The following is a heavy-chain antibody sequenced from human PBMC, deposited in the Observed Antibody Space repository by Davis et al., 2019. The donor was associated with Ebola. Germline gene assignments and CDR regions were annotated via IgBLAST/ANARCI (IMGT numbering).Heavy chain of an antibody. Sequence: PSGSLRLSCAASGLTFSRYVMSWVRQAPGKGLEWLSLVSWDGGSTNYADSVKGRFTISRDNSKNSLYLQMNSLRAEDTALYYCAKDRLPYDFWSGYYLRGTYYYYYGMDVWGQGTTVTVSS. CDR2: VSWDGGST. D-gene: IGHD3-3*01. CDR3: AKDRLPYDFWSGYYLRGTYYYYYGMDV. CDR1: GLTFSRYV. V-gene: IGHV3-43D*04. J-gene: IGHJ6*02.